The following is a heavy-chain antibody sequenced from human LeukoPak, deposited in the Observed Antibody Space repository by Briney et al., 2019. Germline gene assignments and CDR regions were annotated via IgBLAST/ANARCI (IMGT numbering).Heavy chain of an antibody. Sequence: PSETLSFTCTVSGGSISSYYWSWIRQPPGKGLEWIGYIYYSGSTNYNPSLKSRVTISVDTSKNQFSLKLSSVTAADTAVYYCARHRKYYYGSGSYFDYWGQGTLVTVSS. D-gene: IGHD3-10*01. CDR2: IYYSGST. CDR3: ARHRKYYYGSGSYFDY. J-gene: IGHJ4*02. V-gene: IGHV4-59*08. CDR1: GGSISSYY.